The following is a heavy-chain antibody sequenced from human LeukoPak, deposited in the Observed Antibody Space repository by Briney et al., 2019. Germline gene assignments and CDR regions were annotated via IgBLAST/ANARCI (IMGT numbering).Heavy chain of an antibody. CDR2: IYTSGST. CDR1: GGSISSYY. CDR3: ARDPGVGISSSEFSDI. J-gene: IGHJ3*02. V-gene: IGHV4-4*07. D-gene: IGHD6-6*01. Sequence: SETLSLTCTVSGGSISSYYWSWIRQPAGKGLEWIGRIYTSGSTNYNPSLKSRVTMSVDTSKNQFSLKLSSVTAADTAVYYCARDPGVGISSSEFSDIWGQGTMVTVSS.